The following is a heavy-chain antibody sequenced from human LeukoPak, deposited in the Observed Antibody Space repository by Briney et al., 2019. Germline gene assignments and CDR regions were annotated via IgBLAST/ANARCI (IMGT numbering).Heavy chain of an antibody. J-gene: IGHJ4*02. CDR1: GDSISSYY. V-gene: IGHV4-4*07. Sequence: PSETLSLTCTVSGDSISSYYWSWIRQPAGKGLEWIGRIHPSGSTNYNPSLKSRVTLSVDTSKNQFSLKLSSVTAADTAVYYCARGPPPDFDYWGRGTLVNVSS. CDR3: ARGPPPDFDY. CDR2: IHPSGST.